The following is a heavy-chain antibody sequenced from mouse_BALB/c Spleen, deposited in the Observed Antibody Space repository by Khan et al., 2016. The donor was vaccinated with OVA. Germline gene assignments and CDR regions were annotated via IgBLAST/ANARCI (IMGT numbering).Heavy chain of an antibody. CDR2: INPSDGDS. Sequence: QVQLQQSGTELVKPGASVRLSCKASGYTFTSYYMYWVKQRPGQGLEWIGEINPSDGDSNFNENFKSKATLTVDKSSTTAYMQLSSLTSEDSAVYYCTRSGYGTFAYWGQGTLVTVSA. D-gene: IGHD4-1*01. CDR1: GYTFTSYY. J-gene: IGHJ3*01. V-gene: IGHV1-53*01. CDR3: TRSGYGTFAY.